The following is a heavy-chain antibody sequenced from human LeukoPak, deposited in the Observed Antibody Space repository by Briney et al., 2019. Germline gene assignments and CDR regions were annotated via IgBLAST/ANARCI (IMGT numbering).Heavy chain of an antibody. Sequence: GGSLRLSCVASGFTVSTNYMSWVRQAPGKGLEWVSFIYSGGNTNYADSVKGRFTISRDISKNTLYLQMDSLSAEDTAVYYCARDRVNWNDVGGLFDYWGQGTLVTVSS. CDR3: ARDRVNWNDVGGLFDY. CDR2: IYSGGNT. D-gene: IGHD1-1*01. J-gene: IGHJ4*02. CDR1: GFTVSTNY. V-gene: IGHV3-53*01.